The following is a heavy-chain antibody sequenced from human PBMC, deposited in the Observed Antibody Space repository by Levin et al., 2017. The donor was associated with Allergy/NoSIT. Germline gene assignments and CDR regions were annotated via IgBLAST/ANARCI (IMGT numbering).Heavy chain of an antibody. J-gene: IGHJ4*02. D-gene: IGHD5-12*01. CDR1: GYSFTTYS. Sequence: ASVKVSCKASGYSFTTYSMSWVRQAPGQGLEWLGWISAYTGDTNFAQKFRGRVTMTTDTSTNTAYMELRGLTYDDTALYYCARDSSSRSGYYGTFYVDYWGQGTPVTVSS. CDR3: ARDSSSRSGYYGTFYVDY. V-gene: IGHV1-18*01. CDR2: ISAYTGDT.